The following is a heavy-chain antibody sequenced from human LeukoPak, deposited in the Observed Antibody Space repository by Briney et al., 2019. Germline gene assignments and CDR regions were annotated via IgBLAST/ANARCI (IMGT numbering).Heavy chain of an antibody. CDR2: ISHRVSDV. CDR1: GFTFSDYY. J-gene: IGHJ4*02. D-gene: IGHD2-15*01. Sequence: PGGSLRLSCAASGFTFSDYYMSWIRQAPGKGLEWVSYISHRVSDVQYADSVKGRFTISRDNARNSLYLQMNGLRAEDTAVYYCARPATVPTDDHDYWGQGTLVTVSS. V-gene: IGHV3-11*01. CDR3: ARPATVPTDDHDY.